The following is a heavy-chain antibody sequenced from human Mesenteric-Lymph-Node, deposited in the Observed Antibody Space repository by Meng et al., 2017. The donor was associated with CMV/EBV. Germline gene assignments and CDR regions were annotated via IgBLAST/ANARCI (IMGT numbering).Heavy chain of an antibody. J-gene: IGHJ5*02. Sequence: SETLSLTCTVSGGSISSSSYYWGWIRQPPGKGLEWIGSIYYSGSTYYNPSLKSRVSISADTSKNQFSLRLTFVTAADTAVYYCASSSILDLYSWLDPWGQGTLVTVSS. D-gene: IGHD3-3*01. CDR2: IYYSGST. CDR3: ASSSILDLYSWLDP. CDR1: GGSISSSSYY. V-gene: IGHV4-39*01.